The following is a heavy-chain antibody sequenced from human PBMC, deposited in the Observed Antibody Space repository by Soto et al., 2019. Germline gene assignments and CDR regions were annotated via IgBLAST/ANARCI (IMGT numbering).Heavy chain of an antibody. CDR2: IYWDGDK. Sequence: QINLKESAPTVVKPTQTLTLTCNFSGLSLSTSGAAVGWIRQPTGRALEWVALIYWDGDKRYHRHNTSLDGRVSATTDTAKSQVALTLTNVDPSDTATYFCAHRATVTMFGLVNSNGVWCAHWGQGTRVIVSS. CDR1: GLSLSTSGAA. V-gene: IGHV2-5*02. J-gene: IGHJ5*02. D-gene: IGHD3-16*01. CDR3: AHRATVTMFGLVNSNGVWCAH.